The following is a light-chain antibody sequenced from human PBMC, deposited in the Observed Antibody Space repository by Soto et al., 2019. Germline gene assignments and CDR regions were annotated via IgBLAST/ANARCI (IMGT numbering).Light chain of an antibody. V-gene: IGKV1-39*01. CDR3: QPCDSSPRP. Sequence: DIQMTQSPSTLSASVGDRVTITCRASQSISTYLNWYQQKLGKAPTILIYAASSLQSGVPSRFSGGGSGTDFTLTISSLQPEDFATYFCQPCDSSPRPFSKGTKVEIK. J-gene: IGKJ1*01. CDR1: QSISTY. CDR2: AAS.